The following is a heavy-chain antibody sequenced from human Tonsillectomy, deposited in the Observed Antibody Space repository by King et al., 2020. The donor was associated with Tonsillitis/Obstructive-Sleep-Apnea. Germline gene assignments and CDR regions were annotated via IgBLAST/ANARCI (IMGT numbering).Heavy chain of an antibody. J-gene: IGHJ5*02. CDR1: GGSISSSSYY. V-gene: IGHV4-39*01. CDR2: IYYSGST. CDR3: ARSPEDCSSTSCWNWFDP. D-gene: IGHD2-2*01. Sequence: QLQESGPGLVKPSETLSLTCTVSGGSISSSSYYWGWIRQPPGKGLGWIGSIYYSGSTYYNPSLKSRVTISVDTSKNQFSLKRSSVTAADTAVYYCARSPEDCSSTSCWNWFDPWGQGTLVTVSS.